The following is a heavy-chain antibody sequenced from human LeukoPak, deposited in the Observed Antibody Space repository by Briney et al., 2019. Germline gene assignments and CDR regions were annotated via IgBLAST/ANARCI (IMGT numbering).Heavy chain of an antibody. CDR3: AKDGRLVLSWGPDYYYYMDV. D-gene: IGHD6-19*01. J-gene: IGHJ6*03. CDR2: ISYDGSNK. V-gene: IGHV3-30*18. CDR1: GFTFSSYG. Sequence: SGGSLRLSCAASGFTFSSYGMHWVRQAPGKGLEWVAVISYDGSNKYYADSVKGRFTISRDNSKNTLYLQMSSLRAEDAAVYYCAKDGRLVLSWGPDYYYYMDVWGKGTTVTVSS.